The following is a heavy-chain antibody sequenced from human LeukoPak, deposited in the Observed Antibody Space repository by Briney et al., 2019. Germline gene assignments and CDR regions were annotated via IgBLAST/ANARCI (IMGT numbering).Heavy chain of an antibody. Sequence: PSETLSLTCAVYGGSLRGDYWSWIRQPTGKGLEWIGEIKHSGSTNYYPTLKSRVTMSIDTSKNQCSLTLTSVPAADTAMYYCVRGSLRDNVWGSYRHGNKNAFDIWGQGTMVTVSS. CDR2: IKHSGST. CDR1: GGSLRGDY. CDR3: VRGSLRDNVWGSYRHGNKNAFDI. D-gene: IGHD3-16*02. V-gene: IGHV4-34*01. J-gene: IGHJ3*02.